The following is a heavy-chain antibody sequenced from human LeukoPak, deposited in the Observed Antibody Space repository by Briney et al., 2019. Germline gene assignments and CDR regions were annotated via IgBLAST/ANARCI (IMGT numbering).Heavy chain of an antibody. V-gene: IGHV3-30*18. CDR1: GFSFSTFG. J-gene: IGHJ4*02. CDR3: AKDNPVLEY. Sequence: GGSLRLSCAASGFSFSTFGMHWVRQTPGRGLEWVSHISKDESNKYYADSVKGRFTISRDTSKNTLFLQMNSLRAEDTAVYYCAKDNPVLEYWGQGTLVTVSS. CDR2: ISKDESNK.